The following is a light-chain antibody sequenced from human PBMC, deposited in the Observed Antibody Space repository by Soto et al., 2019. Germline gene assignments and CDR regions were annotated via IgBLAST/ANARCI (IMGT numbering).Light chain of an antibody. J-gene: IGKJ1*01. Sequence: DIQMTQSPPSLSASVGDRVTITCRASQSIFRSLNWYQQKPGKAPKLLIYAASNLQSGVPSRFSGSESVTDFILTISSLQPEDFATYYCQQIYAAPVTFGQGTKVEIK. CDR3: QQIYAAPVT. CDR2: AAS. CDR1: QSIFRS. V-gene: IGKV1-39*01.